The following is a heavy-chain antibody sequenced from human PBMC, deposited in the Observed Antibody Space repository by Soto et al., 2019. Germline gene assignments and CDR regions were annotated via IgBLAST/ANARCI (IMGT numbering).Heavy chain of an antibody. Sequence: ASVKVSCKASGYTFTSYAMHWVRQAPGQRLEWMGWINAGNGNTKYSQKFQGRVTITRDTSASTAYMELSSLRSEDTAVYYCARENYGSGSYLGYFQHWGQGTVVTVSS. CDR1: GYTFTSYA. CDR2: INAGNGNT. V-gene: IGHV1-3*01. CDR3: ARENYGSGSYLGYFQH. D-gene: IGHD3-10*01. J-gene: IGHJ1*01.